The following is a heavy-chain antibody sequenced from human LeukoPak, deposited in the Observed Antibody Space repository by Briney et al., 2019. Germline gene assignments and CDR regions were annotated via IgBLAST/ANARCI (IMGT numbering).Heavy chain of an antibody. V-gene: IGHV4-39*07. CDR2: IYYSGST. CDR3: ARDPGDTSIAAAGTGAFDI. D-gene: IGHD6-13*01. Sequence: SETLSLTCTVSGGSISSSSYYWGWIRQPPGKGLEWIGSIYYSGSTYYNPSLKSRVTISVDKSKNQFSLKLSSVTAADTAVYYCARDPGDTSIAAAGTGAFDIWGQGTMVTVSS. J-gene: IGHJ3*02. CDR1: GGSISSSSYY.